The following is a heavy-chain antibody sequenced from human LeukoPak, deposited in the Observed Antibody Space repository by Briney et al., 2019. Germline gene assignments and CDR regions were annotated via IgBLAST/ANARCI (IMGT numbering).Heavy chain of an antibody. Sequence: SETLSLTCAVSGGSISSGGYSWSWIRQPPGKGLEWIGYIYYSGSTYYNPSLKSRVTISVDTSKNQFSLKLSSATAADTAVYYSATLVVVTAVLDYWGQGTLVTVSS. J-gene: IGHJ4*02. D-gene: IGHD2-21*02. CDR3: ATLVVVTAVLDY. CDR1: GGSISSGGYS. V-gene: IGHV4-30-4*07. CDR2: IYYSGST.